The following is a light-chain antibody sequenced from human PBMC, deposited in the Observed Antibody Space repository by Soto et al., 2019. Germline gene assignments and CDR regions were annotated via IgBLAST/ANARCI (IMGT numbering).Light chain of an antibody. Sequence: EIVLTQSPGTLSLSPGEGATLSCRASQSVNSNYLAWYQQKPGQAHRLLVYGASSGTTGLPDRFSGSGSGTDYTLTISRLEPEYVAVYYYQQYHSSPRTFGQGTRVEIK. CDR2: GAS. J-gene: IGKJ1*01. CDR1: QSVNSNY. CDR3: QQYHSSPRT. V-gene: IGKV3-20*01.